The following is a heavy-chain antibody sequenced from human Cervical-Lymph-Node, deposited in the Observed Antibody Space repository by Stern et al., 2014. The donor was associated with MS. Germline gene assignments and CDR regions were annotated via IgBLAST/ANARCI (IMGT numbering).Heavy chain of an antibody. Sequence: VQLQESGPGLVKPSETLSLTCTVSGGSISSYYWSWIRQPPGQGLEWVGYSYYSGSTNYNPSLKRRVTISVDTSKNQFSLKLSSVTAADTAVYYCARGRLGATPFDYWGQGTLVTVSS. D-gene: IGHD5-12*01. CDR2: SYYSGST. CDR1: GGSISSYY. CDR3: ARGRLGATPFDY. V-gene: IGHV4-59*01. J-gene: IGHJ4*02.